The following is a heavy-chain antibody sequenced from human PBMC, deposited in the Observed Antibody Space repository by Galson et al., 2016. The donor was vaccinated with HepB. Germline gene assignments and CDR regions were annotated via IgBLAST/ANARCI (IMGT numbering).Heavy chain of an antibody. CDR1: GYTFTNHY. Sequence: SVKVSCKASGYTFTNHYINWVRQATGHGPEWMGWMDTTTYKTGYAQKFQGRFTMTKNTSLGTAYMELSSLRSGDTAVYYCAGGHWNARDDFDVWGQGTMVTVSS. CDR3: AGGHWNARDDFDV. D-gene: IGHD1-1*01. J-gene: IGHJ3*01. CDR2: MDTTTYKT. V-gene: IGHV1-8*01.